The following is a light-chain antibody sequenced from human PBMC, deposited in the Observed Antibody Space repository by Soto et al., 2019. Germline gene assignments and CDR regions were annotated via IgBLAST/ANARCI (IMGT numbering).Light chain of an antibody. Sequence: QSALTQPRSVSGSPGQSVTISRTGTSSDVGGYNYVSWYQQHPGKAPKVMIYDVSERPSGVPDRFSGSKSGNTASLTISGLQAEDEADYYCCSYAGSPRDVFGTGTKVTVL. J-gene: IGLJ1*01. CDR2: DVS. CDR3: CSYAGSPRDV. CDR1: SSDVGGYNY. V-gene: IGLV2-11*01.